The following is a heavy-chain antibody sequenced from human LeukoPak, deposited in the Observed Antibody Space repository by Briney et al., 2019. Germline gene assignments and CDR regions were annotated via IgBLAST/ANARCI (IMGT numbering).Heavy chain of an antibody. CDR3: ASTLIPRYCSGGSCYGYYYYMDV. V-gene: IGHV1-69*01. CDR1: VGTFSSYA. CDR2: IIPIFGTA. D-gene: IGHD2-15*01. J-gene: IGHJ6*03. Sequence: SVKVSCKASVGTFSSYAISWVRQAPGQGLEWMGGIIPIFGTANYAQKFQGRVTITADESTSTAYMELSSLRSEDTAVYYCASTLIPRYCSGGSCYGYYYYMDVWGKGTTVTVSS.